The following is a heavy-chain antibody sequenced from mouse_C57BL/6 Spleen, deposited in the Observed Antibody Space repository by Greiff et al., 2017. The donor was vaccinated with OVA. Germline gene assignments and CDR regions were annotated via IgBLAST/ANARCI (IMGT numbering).Heavy chain of an antibody. V-gene: IGHV1-15*01. Sequence: QVQLQQPGAELVRPGASVTLSCKASGYTFTDYEMHWVKQTPVHGLEWIGAIDPETGGTAYNQKFKGKAILTADKSSSTAYMELRSLTSEDSAVYYCTRRAYDGYYYFDYWGQGTTLTVSS. CDR1: GYTFTDYE. CDR2: IDPETGGT. J-gene: IGHJ2*01. CDR3: TRRAYDGYYYFDY. D-gene: IGHD2-3*01.